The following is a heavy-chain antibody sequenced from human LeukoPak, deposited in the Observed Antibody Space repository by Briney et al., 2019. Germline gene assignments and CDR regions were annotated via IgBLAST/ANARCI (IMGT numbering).Heavy chain of an antibody. CDR2: ISAYNGNT. D-gene: IGHD6-25*01. Sequence: ASVKVSCKASGYTFTSYGISWVRQAPGQGLEWMGWISAYNGNTNYAQKLQGRVTMTTDTSTSTAYMELRSLRSDDTAVYYCARVAYRGTYSSGRYAFDIWGQGTMVTVSS. CDR1: GYTFTSYG. J-gene: IGHJ3*02. V-gene: IGHV1-18*01. CDR3: ARVAYRGTYSSGRYAFDI.